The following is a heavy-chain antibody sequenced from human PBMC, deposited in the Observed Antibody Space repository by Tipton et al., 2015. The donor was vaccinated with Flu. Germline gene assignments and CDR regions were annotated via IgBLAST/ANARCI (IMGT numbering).Heavy chain of an antibody. D-gene: IGHD3-22*01. CDR3: ASGYYYRGDY. CDR2: IYTSGST. CDR1: GGSISSGSYY. V-gene: IGHV4-61*02. Sequence: TLSLTCTVSGGSISSGSYYWSWIRQPAGKGLEWIVRIYTSGSTNYNPSLKSRVTISIDTSKNQFSLKLSSVTAADTAVYYCASGYYYRGDYWGQGALVTVSS. J-gene: IGHJ4*02.